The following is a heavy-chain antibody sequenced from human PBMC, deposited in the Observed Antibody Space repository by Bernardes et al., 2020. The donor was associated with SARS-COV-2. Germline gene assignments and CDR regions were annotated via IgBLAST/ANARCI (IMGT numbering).Heavy chain of an antibody. D-gene: IGHD2-2*02. Sequence: SVKVSCKASGGTFSSYAISWVRQAPGQGLEWMGRIIPILGIANYAQKFQGRVTITADKSTSTAYMELSSLRSEDTAVYYCARGPDIVVVPAAIFVWYFDLWGRGTLVTVSS. J-gene: IGHJ2*01. V-gene: IGHV1-69*04. CDR2: IIPILGIA. CDR3: ARGPDIVVVPAAIFVWYFDL. CDR1: GGTFSSYA.